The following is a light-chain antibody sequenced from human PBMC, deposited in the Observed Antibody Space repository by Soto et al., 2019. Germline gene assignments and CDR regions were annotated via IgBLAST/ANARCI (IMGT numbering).Light chain of an antibody. Sequence: SYELTQPPSVSVSPGQTARITFSGDALPKQYAYWYQQKPGQAPVLVIYKDSERPSGIPERFSGSSSGTTVTLTISGVQAEDEADYYCKSADSSGSYVFGTGTKVTVL. J-gene: IGLJ1*01. CDR2: KDS. CDR3: KSADSSGSYV. V-gene: IGLV3-25*02. CDR1: ALPKQY.